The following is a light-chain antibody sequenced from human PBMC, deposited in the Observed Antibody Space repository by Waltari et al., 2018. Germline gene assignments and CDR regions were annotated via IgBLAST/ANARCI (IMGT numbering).Light chain of an antibody. CDR3: QSYDNILSASI. CDR2: GNS. V-gene: IGLV1-40*01. Sequence: QSVLTQPPSVSGDPGQRVTISCTGSSSNFGAGVDVHWYQQLPGTAPKLLIYGNSNRPSGVPDRFSGSKSGTSASLAITGLQAEDEADYYCQSYDNILSASIFGGGTKLTVL. J-gene: IGLJ2*01. CDR1: SSNFGAGVD.